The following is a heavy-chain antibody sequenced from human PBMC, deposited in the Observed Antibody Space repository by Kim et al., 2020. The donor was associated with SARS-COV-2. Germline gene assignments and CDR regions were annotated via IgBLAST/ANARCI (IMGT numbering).Heavy chain of an antibody. CDR3: AKDYYGSGSYRDY. CDR1: GFTFSSYA. Sequence: GGSLRLSCAASGFTFSSYAMSWVRQAPGKGLEWVSVIYSGGSSTYYADSVKGRFTISRDNSKNTLYLQMNSLRAEDTAVYYCAKDYYGSGSYRDYWGQGTLVNVSS. V-gene: IGHV3-23*03. CDR2: IYSGGSST. J-gene: IGHJ4*02. D-gene: IGHD3-10*01.